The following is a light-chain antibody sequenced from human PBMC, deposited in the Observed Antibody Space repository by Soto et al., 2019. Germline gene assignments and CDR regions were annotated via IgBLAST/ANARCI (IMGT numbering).Light chain of an antibody. CDR3: QVWDSSSDHVV. J-gene: IGLJ3*02. CDR1: NIGLKT. CDR2: DDT. V-gene: IGLV3-21*02. Sequence: SYELRKHPSVSVAPGQTARITCGRNNIGLKTLHWYQQKPGQAPVLVVYDDTHRPSGISDRLSGTNSGNTATLTISRVEAGDEADYYCQVWDSSSDHVVFGGGTQLTVL.